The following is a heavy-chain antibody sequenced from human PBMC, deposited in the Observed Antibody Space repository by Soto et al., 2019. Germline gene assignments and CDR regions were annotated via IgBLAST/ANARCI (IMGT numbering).Heavy chain of an antibody. J-gene: IGHJ6*02. D-gene: IGHD5-18*01. V-gene: IGHV1-18*01. Sequence: QLQLVQSAAEVKKPGSSVKVSCKASGGTLNSFTWVRQAPGQGLEWMGWISAYNGNTNYAQKLQGRVTMTTDTSTSTAYMELRSLRSDDTAVYYCVRLKGTAMVKRNYYYGMDVWGQGTTVTVSS. CDR2: ISAYNGNT. CDR1: GGTLNS. CDR3: VRLKGTAMVKRNYYYGMDV.